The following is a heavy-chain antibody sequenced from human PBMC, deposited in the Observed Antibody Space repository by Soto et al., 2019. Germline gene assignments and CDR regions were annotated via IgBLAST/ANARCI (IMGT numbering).Heavy chain of an antibody. CDR2: IYSGGST. CDR1: GFTVSSNY. J-gene: IGHJ4*02. Sequence: GGYLRLSCAASGFTVSSNYMSWVRQAPGKGLEWVSVIYSGGSTYYADSVKGRFTISRDNSKNTLYLQMNSLRAVDSAVYYCARDNDGYNSQPLDYWGQGTLVTVSS. CDR3: ARDNDGYNSQPLDY. D-gene: IGHD5-12*01. V-gene: IGHV3-66*01.